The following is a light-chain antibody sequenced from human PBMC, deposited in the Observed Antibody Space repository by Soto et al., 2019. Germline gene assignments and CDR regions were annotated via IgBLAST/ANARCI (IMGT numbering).Light chain of an antibody. CDR3: QQFGSPPQT. CDR2: GTT. J-gene: IGKJ2*01. Sequence: EIVLTQSPGTLSLSPGERATLSCRASQTVKSNSLGWYQQKPGQAPRLLIYGTTTRATGIPDRFSGSGSGTDFTLIISRLEPEDFAVYYCQQFGSPPQTFGQGTKLEIK. CDR1: QTVKSNS. V-gene: IGKV3-20*01.